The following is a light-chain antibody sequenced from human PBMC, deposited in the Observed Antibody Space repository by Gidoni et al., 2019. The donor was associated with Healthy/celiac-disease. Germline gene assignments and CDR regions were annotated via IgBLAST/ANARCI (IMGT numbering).Light chain of an antibody. CDR2: DVS. V-gene: IGLV2-11*01. Sequence: SALTQPRSVSGSPGQSVTISCTGTSSDGGGYNYVSWYQQHTGKAPKLMIYDVSKRPSGVPDRFSGSKSGNTASLTISGLQAEDEADYYCCSYAGSYTVVFGGGTKLTVL. J-gene: IGLJ2*01. CDR3: CSYAGSYTVV. CDR1: SSDGGGYNY.